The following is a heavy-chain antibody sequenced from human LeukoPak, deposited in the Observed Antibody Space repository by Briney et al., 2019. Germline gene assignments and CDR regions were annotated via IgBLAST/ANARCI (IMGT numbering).Heavy chain of an antibody. CDR1: GFPLSSNY. Sequence: PGGALGLSXAASGFPLSSNYMSWVRQAPGKGLEGVSVIYSGGSTYYADSVKGRFTIPRDNSKNTLYLQMNSLRAEDTAVYYCARGPGDIWGQGTMVTVSS. V-gene: IGHV3-53*01. J-gene: IGHJ3*02. CDR3: ARGPGDI. CDR2: IYSGGST. D-gene: IGHD3-10*01.